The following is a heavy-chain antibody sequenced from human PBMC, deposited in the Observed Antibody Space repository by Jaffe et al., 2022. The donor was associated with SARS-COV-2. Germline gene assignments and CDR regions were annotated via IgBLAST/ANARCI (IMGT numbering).Heavy chain of an antibody. V-gene: IGHV1-69*02. D-gene: IGHD5-18*01. CDR2: IIPILGVE. CDR1: GGTFSSYT. J-gene: IGHJ4*02. Sequence: QVQLVQSGAEVKKPGSSVKVSCKASGGTFSSYTLTWVRQAPGQGLQWMGRIIPILGVEVYARKFQDRLTFTADKSTGTAYMELTSLRSEDTAFYYCAASFQMWTHSPPGYWGQGALVTVSS. CDR3: AASFQMWTHSPPGY.